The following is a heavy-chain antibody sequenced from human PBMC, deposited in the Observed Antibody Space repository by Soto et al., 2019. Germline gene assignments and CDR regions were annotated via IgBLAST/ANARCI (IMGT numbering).Heavy chain of an antibody. CDR3: ARHQSQYQLLSVWFDP. CDR1: GDSVSSNSAA. D-gene: IGHD2-2*01. CDR2: TYYRSKWYN. Sequence: SQTLSLTCAISGDSVSSNSAAWSWIRQSPSRGLEWLGRTYYRSKWYNNYGVSVKSRISINPDTSKNQFSPQLNSVTPEDTAVYYCARHQSQYQLLSVWFDPWGQGTLVTVSS. J-gene: IGHJ5*02. V-gene: IGHV6-1*01.